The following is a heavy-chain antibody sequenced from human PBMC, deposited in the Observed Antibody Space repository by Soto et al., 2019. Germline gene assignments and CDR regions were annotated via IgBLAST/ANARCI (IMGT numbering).Heavy chain of an antibody. D-gene: IGHD1-26*01. CDR2: IIPIFGTA. CDR1: GGTFSSYA. J-gene: IGHJ6*02. Sequence: SVKVSCKASGGTFSSYAISWVRQAPGQGLEWMGGIIPIFGTANYAQKFQGRVTITADESTSTAYMELSSLRSEDTAVYYCASRYSGSYYIYYYYGMDVWGQGTTVTVSS. V-gene: IGHV1-69*13. CDR3: ASRYSGSYYIYYYYGMDV.